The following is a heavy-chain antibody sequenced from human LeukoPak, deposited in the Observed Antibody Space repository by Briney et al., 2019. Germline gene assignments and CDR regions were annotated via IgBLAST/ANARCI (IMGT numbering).Heavy chain of an antibody. CDR2: IDWDDDK. CDR1: GFSLNTSGMR. J-gene: IGHJ3*02. V-gene: IGHV2-70*04. Sequence: SGPTLVNPAQTLTLTCTFSGFSLNTSGMRVSWIRQPPGKALEWLARIDWDDDKFYSTSLKTRLTITKDTSKSQVVLTMTDMDPVDTATYYCARMVESSSSYDAFDIWGQGTMVTVSS. CDR3: ARMVESSSSYDAFDI. D-gene: IGHD2-15*01.